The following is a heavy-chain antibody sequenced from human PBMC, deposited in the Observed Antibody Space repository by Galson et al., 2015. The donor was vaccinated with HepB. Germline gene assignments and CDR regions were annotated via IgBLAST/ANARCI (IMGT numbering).Heavy chain of an antibody. CDR2: INPSGGST. J-gene: IGHJ4*02. D-gene: IGHD3-16*01. Sequence: SVKVSCKASGYTFTSYYMHWVRQAPGQGLEWMGIINPSGGSTSYAQKFQGRVTMTRDTSTSTVYMELSSLRSEDTAVYYCARDSLGSLQDDGVILDYWGQGTLVTVSS. CDR3: ARDSLGSLQDDGVILDY. V-gene: IGHV1-46*01. CDR1: GYTFTSYY.